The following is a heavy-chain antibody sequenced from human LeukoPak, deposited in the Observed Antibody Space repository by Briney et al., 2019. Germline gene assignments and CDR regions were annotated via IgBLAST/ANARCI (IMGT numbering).Heavy chain of an antibody. J-gene: IGHJ4*02. CDR1: GYSFTSYG. Sequence: GESLKISCKGSGYSFTSYGIGWVRQMPGEGLEWMGVIYPGDSDTRYSPSFQGQVTISADKSITTAYLQWNSLKASDNAMYYCASGSSGWYRYFDYWGQGTLVTVSS. V-gene: IGHV5-51*01. D-gene: IGHD6-19*01. CDR2: IYPGDSDT. CDR3: ASGSSGWYRYFDY.